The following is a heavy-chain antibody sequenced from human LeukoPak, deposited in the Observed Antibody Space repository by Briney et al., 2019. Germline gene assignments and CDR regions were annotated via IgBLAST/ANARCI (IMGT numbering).Heavy chain of an antibody. D-gene: IGHD3-9*01. V-gene: IGHV1-8*03. CDR3: VRGDRNYDILTGYSKSWFDP. CDR1: GYTFTSYG. Sequence: GASVKVSCKASGYTFTSYGINWVRQAPGQGLEWVGWVNPYSGNTGYAQKFQGRVTITRNTAISTAYMELSSLTSEDTAVYYCVRGDRNYDILTGYSKSWFDPWGQGTLVTVSS. CDR2: VNPYSGNT. J-gene: IGHJ5*02.